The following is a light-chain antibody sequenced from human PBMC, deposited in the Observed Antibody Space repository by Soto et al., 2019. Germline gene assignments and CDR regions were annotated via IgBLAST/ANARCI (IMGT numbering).Light chain of an antibody. Sequence: DIVMTQSPDSLAVSLGERATINCKSSQSVLYSSSNENYLAWYQQKPGQPPKLLIYWASTRESGVLDRFSGSGSGTDFTLTISSLQAEDVAVYYCQQYYSTRRTFGQGTKVEIK. CDR3: QQYYSTRRT. CDR2: WAS. J-gene: IGKJ1*01. CDR1: QSVLYSSSNENY. V-gene: IGKV4-1*01.